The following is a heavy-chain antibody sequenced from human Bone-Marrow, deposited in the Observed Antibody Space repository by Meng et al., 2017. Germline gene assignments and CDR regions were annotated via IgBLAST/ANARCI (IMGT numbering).Heavy chain of an antibody. CDR2: IVSDGGIT. J-gene: IGHJ4*02. D-gene: IGHD3-3*01. V-gene: IGHV3-74*01. CDR3: ARDLGWVLFDY. Sequence: GESLKISCGASGFNFGDYQMHWVRQSPGKGLEWISRIVSDGGITNYADSMKGRFTIPRDNAKNTLYLQMNSLGADDTAVYYCARDLGWVLFDYWGQGALVTVSS. CDR1: GFNFGDYQ.